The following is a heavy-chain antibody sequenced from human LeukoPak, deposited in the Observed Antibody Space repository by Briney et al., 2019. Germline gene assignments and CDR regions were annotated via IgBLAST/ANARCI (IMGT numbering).Heavy chain of an antibody. D-gene: IGHD2-21*01. CDR3: ARDNYLGTLGVIVDVKYYFDY. CDR2: ISDRGST. J-gene: IGHJ4*02. CDR1: GGSIRSTTYY. V-gene: IGHV4-39*02. Sequence: SQTLSLTCTVSGGSIRSTTYYWGWIRQPPGKGLEWIGDISDRGSTYNNPSLKSRVTISVDTSRNQFFLKMSSVTAADTAVYYCARDNYLGTLGVIVDVKYYFDYWGQGTLVTVSS.